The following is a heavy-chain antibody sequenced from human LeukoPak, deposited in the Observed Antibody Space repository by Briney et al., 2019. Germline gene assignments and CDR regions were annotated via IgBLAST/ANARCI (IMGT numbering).Heavy chain of an antibody. CDR1: GGSISTSDCY. V-gene: IGHV4-39*07. D-gene: IGHD6-6*01. CDR3: ATLYSSYWPHFQH. Sequence: SETLSLTCTVSGGSISTSDCYWGWIRQPPGKGLEWIGSTYYGGNTYYNPSLKSRVTISVDTSKNQFSLKLNSVTAADTAVYYCATLYSSYWPHFQHWGQGALVTVSS. CDR2: TYYGGNT. J-gene: IGHJ1*01.